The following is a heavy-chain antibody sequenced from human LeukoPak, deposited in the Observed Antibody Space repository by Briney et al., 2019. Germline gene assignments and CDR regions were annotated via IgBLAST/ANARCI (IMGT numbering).Heavy chain of an antibody. Sequence: ASVKVSCKASGYTFTSYGISWVRQAPGQGLEWMGWISAYNGNTNYARKLQGRVTMTTDTSTSTAYMELRSLRSDDTAVYYCARDLDRKGAMVRGVLNYNWFDPWGQGTLVTVSS. CDR1: GYTFTSYG. J-gene: IGHJ5*02. V-gene: IGHV1-18*01. D-gene: IGHD3-10*01. CDR2: ISAYNGNT. CDR3: ARDLDRKGAMVRGVLNYNWFDP.